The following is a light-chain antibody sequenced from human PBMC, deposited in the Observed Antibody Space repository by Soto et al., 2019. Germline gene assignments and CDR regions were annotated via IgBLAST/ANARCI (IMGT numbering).Light chain of an antibody. CDR3: SSYTSSSTLVV. CDR1: SSDVGDYNY. V-gene: IGLV2-14*01. Sequence: QSALTQPASVSGSPGQSITISRTGTSSDVGDYNYVSWYQQHPGKAPKLMIYEVSNRPSGVSNRFSGSKSGNTASLTISGLQAEDEADYYCSSYTSSSTLVVFGGGTKVTVL. CDR2: EVS. J-gene: IGLJ2*01.